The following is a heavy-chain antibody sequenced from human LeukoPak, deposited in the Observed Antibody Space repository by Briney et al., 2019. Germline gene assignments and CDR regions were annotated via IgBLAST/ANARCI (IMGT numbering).Heavy chain of an antibody. CDR3: GIDGGY. CDR2: ISGSGSTT. V-gene: IGHV3-23*01. D-gene: IGHD3-3*01. Sequence: GGSLRLSCAASGFTFTTYAMTWVRQAPGKGLEWVSAISGSGSTTYYADSVKGRFTISRDNSKNTLYVQMNSLRAEDTAVYYCGIDGGYWGQGTLVTVSS. CDR1: GFTFTTYA. J-gene: IGHJ4*02.